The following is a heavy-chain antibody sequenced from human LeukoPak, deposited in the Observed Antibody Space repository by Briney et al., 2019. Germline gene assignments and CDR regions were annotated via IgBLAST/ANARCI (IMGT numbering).Heavy chain of an antibody. CDR1: GFTFSSYA. J-gene: IGHJ4*02. CDR2: ISGSGGST. CDR3: AKAEFYDFWSGYYSGY. V-gene: IGHV3-23*01. Sequence: TGGSLRLSCAASGFTFSSYAMSWVRQAPGKGLEWVSAISGSGGSTYYADSVKGRFTISRDNSKNTLYLQMNSLRAEDTAVYYCAKAEFYDFWSGYYSGYWGQGTLVTVSS. D-gene: IGHD3-3*01.